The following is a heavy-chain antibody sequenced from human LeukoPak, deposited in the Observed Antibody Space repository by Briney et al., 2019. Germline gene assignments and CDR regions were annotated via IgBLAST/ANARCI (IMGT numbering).Heavy chain of an antibody. D-gene: IGHD2-21*01. Sequence: ASVKVSCKASGYTFTSYGISWVLQAPGQGLEWMGWISACNGNTNYAQKLQGRVTMTTDTSTSTAYMELRSLRSDDTAVYYCARDVSCGGDCPNWFDPWGQGTLVTVSS. J-gene: IGHJ5*02. CDR1: GYTFTSYG. V-gene: IGHV1-18*01. CDR2: ISACNGNT. CDR3: ARDVSCGGDCPNWFDP.